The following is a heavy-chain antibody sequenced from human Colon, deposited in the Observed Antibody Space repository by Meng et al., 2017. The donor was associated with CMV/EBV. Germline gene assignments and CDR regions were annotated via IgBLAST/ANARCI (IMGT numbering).Heavy chain of an antibody. V-gene: IGHV3-23*01. J-gene: IGHJ4*02. CDR1: GFTFSSHA. CDR2: FSRGGENS. D-gene: IGHD5-24*01. CDR3: AKGSTDGFNGLFDS. Sequence: GGSLRLSCAASGFTFSSHAMSWVRQAPGKGLERVSGFSRGGENSYYADSVRGRFTISRDISKSTLYLQMDSLRAEDTALYYCAKGSTDGFNGLFDSWGQGALVTVSS.